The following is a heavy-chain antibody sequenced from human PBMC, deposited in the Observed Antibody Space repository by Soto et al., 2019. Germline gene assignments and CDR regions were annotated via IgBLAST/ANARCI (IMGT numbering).Heavy chain of an antibody. V-gene: IGHV3-48*02. CDR3: ARTSLRMTFYYYDGMDV. CDR1: GFTFSSYS. Sequence: EVQLVESGGGLVQPGGSLRLSCAASGFTFSSYSMNWVRQAPGKGLEWVSYISSSSSTIYYADSVKGRFTISRDNAKNSPYLQMNSLRDEDTAVYYCARTSLRMTFYYYDGMDVWGQGTTVTVSS. CDR2: ISSSSSTI. D-gene: IGHD3-16*01. J-gene: IGHJ6*02.